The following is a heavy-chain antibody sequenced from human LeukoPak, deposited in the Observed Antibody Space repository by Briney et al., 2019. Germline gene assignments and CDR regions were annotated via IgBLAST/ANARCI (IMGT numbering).Heavy chain of an antibody. CDR2: ISPSVGST. V-gene: IGHV3-23*01. CDR3: ATDQRWESPHYLDS. Sequence: GGSLIRSCAASVFTFSSSAMRGVRQVPGKGLDWGSCISPSVGSTSYAYSVRGRFTISRDNSKNTMYVQLNSMRDEDTAVYYSATDQRWESPHYLDSWGQGTLVTVSS. J-gene: IGHJ4*02. D-gene: IGHD1-26*01. CDR1: VFTFSSSA.